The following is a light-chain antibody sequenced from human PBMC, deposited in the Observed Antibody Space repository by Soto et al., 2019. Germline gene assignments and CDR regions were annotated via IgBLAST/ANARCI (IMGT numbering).Light chain of an antibody. CDR1: SSDVGNYNY. V-gene: IGLV2-14*01. J-gene: IGLJ1*01. CDR3: TSPTPGSLYV. CDR2: MDS. Sequence: QSALTQPGSVSGSPGQSITMSWTGTSSDVGNYNYVSWYQQYPGRVPKLLIYMDSNRASGVSNRFSGSKSGNTASLTISGLQAEDEADYFCTSPTPGSLYVFGTGSKLTVL.